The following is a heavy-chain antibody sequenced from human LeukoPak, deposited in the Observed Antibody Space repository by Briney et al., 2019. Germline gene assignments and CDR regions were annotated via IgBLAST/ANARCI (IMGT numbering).Heavy chain of an antibody. CDR3: ASFIQGYSYGSPYYFDY. Sequence: PGGSLRLSCAASGFTVSSNYMSWIRQPPGKGLEWIGEINHSGSTNYNPSLKSRVTISVDTSKNQFSLKLSSVTAADTAVYYCASFIQGYSYGSPYYFDYWGQGTLVTVSS. J-gene: IGHJ4*02. CDR2: INHSGST. D-gene: IGHD5-18*01. CDR1: GFTVSSNY. V-gene: IGHV4-34*01.